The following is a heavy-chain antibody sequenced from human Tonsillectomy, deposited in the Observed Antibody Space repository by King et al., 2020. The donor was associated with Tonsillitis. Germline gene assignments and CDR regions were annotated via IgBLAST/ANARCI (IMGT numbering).Heavy chain of an antibody. CDR2: IKSKTDGGTT. CDR3: TTDPWGSGSYRVAFDI. CDR1: GFTFSNAW. D-gene: IGHD1-26*01. Sequence: VQLVESGGGLVKPGGSLRLSCAASGFTFSNAWMSWVRQAPGKGLEWVGRIKSKTDGGTTDYAAPVKGRFTISRDDSKNTLYLQMNSLKTEDTAVYYCTTDPWGSGSYRVAFDIWGQGTMVTVSS. J-gene: IGHJ3*02. V-gene: IGHV3-15*01.